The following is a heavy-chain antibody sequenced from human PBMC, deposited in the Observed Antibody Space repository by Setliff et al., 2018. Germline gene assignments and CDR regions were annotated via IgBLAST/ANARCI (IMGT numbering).Heavy chain of an antibody. Sequence: PSETLSLTCSVSGDFMSSHLYFWSWIRQPAGKGLEWIGDIYIRGIINYNPSLKSRTTISIDTSKTQFSLILSSVTAADTAMYNCARDRSRGGGAFDIWGQGTMVTVSS. CDR3: ARDRSRGGGAFDI. CDR1: GDFMSSHLYF. V-gene: IGHV4-61*09. J-gene: IGHJ3*02. D-gene: IGHD2-15*01. CDR2: IYIRGII.